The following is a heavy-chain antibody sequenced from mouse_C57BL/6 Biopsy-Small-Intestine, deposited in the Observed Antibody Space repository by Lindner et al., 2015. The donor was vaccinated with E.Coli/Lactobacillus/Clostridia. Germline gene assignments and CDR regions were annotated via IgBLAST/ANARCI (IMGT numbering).Heavy chain of an antibody. CDR1: GYTFTNFD. D-gene: IGHD6-2*01. J-gene: IGHJ4*01. V-gene: IGHV1-84*02. CDR2: MNPNSGNT. Sequence: SVKVSCKASGYTFTNFDITWVRQATGQGLEWMGWMNPNSGNTGYAQRFQGSVTFTRNTSISTAYMELSTLRFEDTAVYYCARGILTSSWSLSYLDFWGQGTLVTVSS. CDR3: ARGILTSSWSLSYLDF.